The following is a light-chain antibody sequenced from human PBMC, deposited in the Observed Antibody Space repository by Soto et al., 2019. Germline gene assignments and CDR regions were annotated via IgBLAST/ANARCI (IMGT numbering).Light chain of an antibody. CDR1: QSISSW. J-gene: IGKJ1*01. CDR2: KAS. Sequence: DVQMTQPPSTPSASVVDRVTITCRASQSISSWLAWYQQKPGKAPKLLIYKASSLESWVPSRFSGSGSGTEFTLTISSLQPDDFATYYCQHYNSYSEALGQGTKVDIK. CDR3: QHYNSYSEA. V-gene: IGKV1-5*03.